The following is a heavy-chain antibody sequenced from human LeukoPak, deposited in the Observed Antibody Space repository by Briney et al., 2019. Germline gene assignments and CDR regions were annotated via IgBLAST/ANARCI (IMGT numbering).Heavy chain of an antibody. CDR1: GFTFSSYW. CDR2: INSDGSST. CDR3: ARGDESGSYSY. V-gene: IGHV3-74*01. D-gene: IGHD1-26*01. Sequence: GGSLRLSCAASGFTFSSYWMHWVRQAPGKGLAWVSRINSDGSSTTCADSVKGRFTISRDNAKSTLYLQMNSLRAEDTAVYYCARGDESGSYSYWGQGTLVTVSS. J-gene: IGHJ4*02.